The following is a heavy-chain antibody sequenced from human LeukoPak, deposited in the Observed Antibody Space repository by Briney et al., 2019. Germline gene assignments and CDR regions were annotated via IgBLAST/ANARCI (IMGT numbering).Heavy chain of an antibody. D-gene: IGHD3-22*01. CDR3: ARSGQWFEYFQH. Sequence: KPSETLSLTCGVYGGSFSAYYWSWIRQPPGKGLEWIGEINHSGSTNYNPSLKSRVTISVDTSKNQCSLKLSSVTAADTAVYYCARSGQWFEYFQHWGQGTLVTVSS. V-gene: IGHV4-34*01. CDR1: GGSFSAYY. J-gene: IGHJ1*01. CDR2: INHSGST.